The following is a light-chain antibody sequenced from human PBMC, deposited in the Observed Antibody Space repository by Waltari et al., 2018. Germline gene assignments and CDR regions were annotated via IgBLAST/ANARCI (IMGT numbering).Light chain of an antibody. CDR2: AAS. CDR1: QSISIY. CDR3: QQSYSTLFT. J-gene: IGKJ3*01. Sequence: DIQMTQSPSSLSASVGDRVTITCRASQSISIYLNWYQQKPGKAPKLLIYAASSLQSGVPSRFSGSGSGTDFTLTISSLQPEDFATYYCQQSYSTLFTFGPGTKVDNK. V-gene: IGKV1-39*01.